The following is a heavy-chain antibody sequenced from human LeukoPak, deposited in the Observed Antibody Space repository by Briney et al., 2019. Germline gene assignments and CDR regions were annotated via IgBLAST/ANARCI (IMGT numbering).Heavy chain of an antibody. CDR3: ARHYCSGGSCYCDY. D-gene: IGHD2-15*01. Sequence: GEALEISWKGSGYSFTRYLIGWVRQMPGKGLEWVGIIYPGDSDTRYSPSFQGQVTISADKSISTAYLQWSSLKASDTAMYYCARHYCSGGSCYCDYWGQGTLVTVSS. CDR2: IYPGDSDT. V-gene: IGHV5-51*01. CDR1: GYSFTRYL. J-gene: IGHJ4*02.